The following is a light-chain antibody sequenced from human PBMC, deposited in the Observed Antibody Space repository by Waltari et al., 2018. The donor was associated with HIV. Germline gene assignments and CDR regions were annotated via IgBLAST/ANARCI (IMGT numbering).Light chain of an antibody. CDR3: QVWDSSSDQRV. Sequence: SYVLTPPPSVSVAPGKTARITWAGHNLGSKSVQWYQQKPGQAPVVVIYYDSDRPSGIPERFSGSNSGNTATLTISRVEAGDEADYHCQVWDSSSDQRVFGGGTKLTVL. J-gene: IGLJ2*01. CDR1: NLGSKS. V-gene: IGLV3-21*04. CDR2: YDS.